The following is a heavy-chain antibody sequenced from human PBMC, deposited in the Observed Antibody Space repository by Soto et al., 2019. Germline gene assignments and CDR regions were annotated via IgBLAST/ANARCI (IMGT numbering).Heavy chain of an antibody. CDR1: GYTFTSYH. V-gene: IGHV1-18*01. Sequence: QVQLVQSGAEVKKPGASVKVSCKTSGYTFTSYHISWVRQAPGQGLEWLGWISAYDTNTNYAQKCQGRVTMTTDTLTSTAYMELRSLRSDDTAVYYCARDAPPTDYWGQGTLVTVSS. J-gene: IGHJ4*02. CDR2: ISAYDTNT. CDR3: ARDAPPTDY.